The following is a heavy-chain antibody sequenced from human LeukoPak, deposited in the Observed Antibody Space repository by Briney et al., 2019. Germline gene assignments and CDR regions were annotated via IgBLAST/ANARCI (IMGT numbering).Heavy chain of an antibody. J-gene: IGHJ6*03. CDR2: ISGSGGST. Sequence: PGGSLRLSCAASGFIFSTYWMHWVRQAPGKGLEWVSAISGSGGSTYYADSVKGRFTISRDNSKNTLYLQMNSLRAEDTAVYYCARAGHVPAAMSYYYYYYMDVWGKGTTVTISS. D-gene: IGHD2-2*01. V-gene: IGHV3-23*01. CDR3: ARAGHVPAAMSYYYYYYMDV. CDR1: GFIFSTYW.